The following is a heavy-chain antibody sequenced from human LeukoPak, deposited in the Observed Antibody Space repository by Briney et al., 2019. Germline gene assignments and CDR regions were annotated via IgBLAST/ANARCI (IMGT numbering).Heavy chain of an antibody. J-gene: IGHJ5*02. CDR2: IYYSGST. D-gene: IGHD6-19*01. V-gene: IGHV4-59*08. Sequence: SETLSLTCTVSGGSISSYYWSWIRQPPGKGLEWIGYIYYSGSTNYNPSLKSRVTISVDTSKNQFSLKLSSVTAADTAVYYCARGVVAGTIGNNWFDPWGQGTLVTVSS. CDR1: GGSISSYY. CDR3: ARGVVAGTIGNNWFDP.